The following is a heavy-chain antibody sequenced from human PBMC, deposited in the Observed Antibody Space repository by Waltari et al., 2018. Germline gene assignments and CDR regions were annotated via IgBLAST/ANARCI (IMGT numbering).Heavy chain of an antibody. J-gene: IGHJ4*02. Sequence: EVQLVESGGGLVQPGRSLRLSCAASGFTFDDYAMHWVRQAPGKGLEWVSGISWNSGSIGYADSVKGRFTISRDNAKNSLYLQMNSLRAEDTALYYCAKGLDDTAMGRGPLFDYWGQGTLVTVSS. D-gene: IGHD5-18*01. CDR3: AKGLDDTAMGRGPLFDY. V-gene: IGHV3-9*01. CDR1: GFTFDDYA. CDR2: ISWNSGSI.